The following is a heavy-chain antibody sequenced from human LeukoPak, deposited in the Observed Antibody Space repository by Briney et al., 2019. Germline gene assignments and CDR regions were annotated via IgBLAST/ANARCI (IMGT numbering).Heavy chain of an antibody. CDR3: ARDLYYGSGSYYIDY. Sequence: GGSLRLSCAASGFTFSSYSMNWVRQAPGKGLEWVSSISSSSSYMYYADSVKGRFTISRDNAKNSLYLQMNSLRAEDTAVYYCARDLYYGSGSYYIDYWGQGTLVTVSS. J-gene: IGHJ4*02. V-gene: IGHV3-21*01. D-gene: IGHD3-10*01. CDR2: ISSSSSYM. CDR1: GFTFSSYS.